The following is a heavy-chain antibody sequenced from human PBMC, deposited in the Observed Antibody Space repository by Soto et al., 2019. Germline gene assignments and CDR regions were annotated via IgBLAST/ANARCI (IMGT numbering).Heavy chain of an antibody. Sequence: SVKVSCKASGGTFSSYAISWVRQAPGQGLEWMGGTIPIFGTANYAQKFQGRVTITAEESTSTAYMELSSLRSEDTAVYYCARSRFGMVRGLGDYYYYGMDVWGQ. J-gene: IGHJ6*02. CDR3: ARSRFGMVRGLGDYYYYGMDV. D-gene: IGHD3-10*01. CDR1: GGTFSSYA. CDR2: TIPIFGTA. V-gene: IGHV1-69*13.